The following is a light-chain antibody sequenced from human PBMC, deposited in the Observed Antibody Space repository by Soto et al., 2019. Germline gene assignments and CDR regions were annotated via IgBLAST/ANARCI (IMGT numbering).Light chain of an antibody. CDR1: SSNIGAGYD. V-gene: IGLV1-40*01. CDR3: QSYGSSLSGYVV. Sequence: QSVLTQPPSVSGAPGQRVTISCTGSSSNIGAGYDVHWYQQLPGTAPKLLIYGNSNRPSGVPDRFSGSKSGTSASLAITGLQAEDEADYSCQSYGSSLSGYVVFGGGTKLTVL. J-gene: IGLJ2*01. CDR2: GNS.